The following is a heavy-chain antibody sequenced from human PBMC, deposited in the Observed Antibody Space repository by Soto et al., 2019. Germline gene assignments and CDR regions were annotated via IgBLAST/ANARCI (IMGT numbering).Heavy chain of an antibody. V-gene: IGHV1-69*06. J-gene: IGHJ5*02. Sequence: SVKVSCKASGGTFSSYAISWVRQAPGQGLEWMGGIIPIFSTANYAQKFQGRVTITADTSTSTAYMELRSLRSDDTAVYYCARDGKFDPWGQGTLVTVSS. CDR3: ARDGKFDP. CDR2: IIPIFSTA. CDR1: GGTFSSYA.